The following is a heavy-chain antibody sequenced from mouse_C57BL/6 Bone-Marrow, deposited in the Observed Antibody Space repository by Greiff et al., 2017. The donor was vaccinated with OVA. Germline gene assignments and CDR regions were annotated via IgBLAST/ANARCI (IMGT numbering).Heavy chain of an antibody. Sequence: VQLQQPGAELVMPGASVKLSCKASGYTFTSYWMHWVKQRPGQGLEWIGEIDPSDSYPNYNQKFKGKSTLTVDKSSSTAYMQLSSLTSEDSAVYYCARSGPFAYWGQGTLVTVSA. CDR3: ARSGPFAY. J-gene: IGHJ3*01. D-gene: IGHD1-3*01. CDR2: IDPSDSYP. V-gene: IGHV1-69*01. CDR1: GYTFTSYW.